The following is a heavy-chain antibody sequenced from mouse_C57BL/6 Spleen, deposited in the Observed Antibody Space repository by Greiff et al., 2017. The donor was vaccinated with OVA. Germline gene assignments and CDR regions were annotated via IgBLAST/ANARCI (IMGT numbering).Heavy chain of an antibody. CDR2: INPNYGTT. D-gene: IGHD2-2*01. CDR1: GYSFTDYN. Sequence: EVQLQQSGPELVKPGASVKISCKASGYSFTDYNMNWVKQSNGKSLEWIGVINPNYGTTSYNQQFKGKATLTVDQSSSTAYMQLNSLASGDSSVYYWAREWWEYGYAFDYWGQGTTRTVSS. CDR3: AREWWEYGYAFDY. J-gene: IGHJ2*01. V-gene: IGHV1-39*01.